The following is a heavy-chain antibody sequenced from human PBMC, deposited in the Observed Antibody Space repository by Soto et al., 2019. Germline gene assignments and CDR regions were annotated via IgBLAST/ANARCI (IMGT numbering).Heavy chain of an antibody. V-gene: IGHV4-39*01. Sequence: SETLSLPCTVSGGSISSSSYYWGWIRQPPGKGLEWIGSIFYSGSTYYNPSLKSRVTISVDTSKNQFSLKLSSVTAADTAVYYCARHLTYCSAGSCYSDFPYYGMDVWGQGTTVT. CDR3: ARHLTYCSAGSCYSDFPYYGMDV. J-gene: IGHJ6*02. CDR2: IFYSGST. D-gene: IGHD2-15*01. CDR1: GGSISSSSYY.